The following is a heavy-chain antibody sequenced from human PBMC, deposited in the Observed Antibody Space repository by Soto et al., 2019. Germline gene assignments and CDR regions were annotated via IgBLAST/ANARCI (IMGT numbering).Heavy chain of an antibody. D-gene: IGHD3-3*01. CDR2: ISSSGSTI. J-gene: IGHJ3*02. V-gene: IGHV3-11*01. CDR3: ARGGNYDFWNAQRAFDI. CDR1: GVTFSDYY. Sequence: GGSLRVSCAASGVTFSDYYMSWIRQAPGKGLEWVSYISSSGSTISYADSVKGRFTISRDNAKNSLYLQMNSLRAEDTAVYYCARGGNYDFWNAQRAFDIWGQRTMVT.